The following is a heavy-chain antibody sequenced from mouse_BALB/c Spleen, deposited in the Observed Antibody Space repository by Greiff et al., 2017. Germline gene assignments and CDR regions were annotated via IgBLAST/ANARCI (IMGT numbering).Heavy chain of an antibody. V-gene: IGHV5-6-2*01. D-gene: IGHD2-3*01. CDR1: GFTFSSYY. CDR2: INSNGGST. CDR3: ARQPDGYFDY. J-gene: IGHJ2*01. Sequence: EVQRVESGGGLVKLGGSLKLSCAASGFTFSSYYMSWVRQTPEKRLELVAAINSNGGSTYYPDTVKGRFTISRDNAKNTLYLQMSSLKSEDTALYYCARQPDGYFDYWGQGTTLTVSS.